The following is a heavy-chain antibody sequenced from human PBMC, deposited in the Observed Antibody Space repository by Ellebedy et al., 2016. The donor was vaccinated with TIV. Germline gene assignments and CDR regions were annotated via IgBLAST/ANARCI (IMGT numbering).Heavy chain of an antibody. Sequence: ASVKVSCKASGGTFTGYWMHWVRQAPGQGPEWMGWTNTNTGGTNYAQKFQGRVTMTRDTSISTAYMELNRLRSDDTAVYYCAMHTYPRELVYWGQGTLVTVSS. J-gene: IGHJ4*02. CDR3: AMHTYPRELVY. CDR1: GGTFTGYW. D-gene: IGHD1-7*01. V-gene: IGHV1-2*02. CDR2: TNTNTGGT.